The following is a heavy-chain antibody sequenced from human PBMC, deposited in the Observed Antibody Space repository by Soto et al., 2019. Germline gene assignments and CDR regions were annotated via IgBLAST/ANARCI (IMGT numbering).Heavy chain of an antibody. D-gene: IGHD3-16*01. CDR3: ARMRGLGERSPYFDY. CDR1: GGSISDYQ. V-gene: IGHV4-59*01. CDR2: LYYSGRT. Sequence: VQLQESGPGLVKPSETLSLTCSISGGSISDYQWSWIRQPPGKGLEWIGYLYYSGRTNYNPSLKSRVTISLDTSTKQFSLRLMSVTAADTAVYYCARMRGLGERSPYFDYWGQGARVTVSS. J-gene: IGHJ4*02.